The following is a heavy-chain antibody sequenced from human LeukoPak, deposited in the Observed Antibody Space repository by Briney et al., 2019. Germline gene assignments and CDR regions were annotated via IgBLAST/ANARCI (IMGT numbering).Heavy chain of an antibody. V-gene: IGHV4-34*01. CDR2: INHSGST. CDR3: AREGTGSDGYYFDY. Sequence: PSETLSLTCAVYGGSFSGYYWSWIRQPPGKGLEWIGEINHSGSTNNNPSLKSRVTISVDTSKNQFSLKLGSVTAADTAVYYCAREGTGSDGYYFDYWGQGTLVTVSS. CDR1: GGSFSGYY. D-gene: IGHD1-1*01. J-gene: IGHJ4*02.